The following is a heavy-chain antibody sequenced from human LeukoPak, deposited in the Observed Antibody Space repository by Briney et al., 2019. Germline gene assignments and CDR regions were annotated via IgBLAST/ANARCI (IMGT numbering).Heavy chain of an antibody. D-gene: IGHD3-9*01. CDR1: GGSISSYY. CDR2: IYYSGST. J-gene: IGHJ5*02. Sequence: SETLSLTCTVSGGSISSYYWSWIRQPPGKGLEWIGYIYYSGSTNYNPSLKSRVTIPVDTSKNQFSLKLSSVTAADTAVYYCARHGIGYDILTGYYDSWFDPWGQGTLVTVSS. CDR3: ARHGIGYDILTGYYDSWFDP. V-gene: IGHV4-59*08.